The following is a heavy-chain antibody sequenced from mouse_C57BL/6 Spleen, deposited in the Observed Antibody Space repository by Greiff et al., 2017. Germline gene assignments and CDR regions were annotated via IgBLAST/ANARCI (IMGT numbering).Heavy chain of an antibody. CDR3: TREEAYDYGYYFDY. J-gene: IGHJ2*01. Sequence: VQLQQSGTVLARPGASVKMSCKTSGYTFTSYWMHWVKQRPGQGLEWIGAIYPGNSDTSYNQKFKGKAKLTAVTSASTAYMELSSLTNEDSAVYYCTREEAYDYGYYFDYWGPGTTLTVSS. CDR2: IYPGNSDT. D-gene: IGHD2-4*01. V-gene: IGHV1-5*01. CDR1: GYTFTSYW.